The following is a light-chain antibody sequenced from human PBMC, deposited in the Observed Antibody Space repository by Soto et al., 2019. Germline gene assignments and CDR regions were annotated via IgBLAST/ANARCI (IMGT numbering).Light chain of an antibody. J-gene: IGKJ1*01. Sequence: EIVLTQSPGTLSLSPGERTTLSCRASQSVRSTYLAWYQQRPGQAPRLLIYGATSRATGIPDRFQGSGSGTDFTLTISRLEPEDFAVYFWQQYGSTPLTFGQGTKVEIK. CDR3: QQYGSTPLT. CDR2: GAT. CDR1: QSVRSTY. V-gene: IGKV3-20*01.